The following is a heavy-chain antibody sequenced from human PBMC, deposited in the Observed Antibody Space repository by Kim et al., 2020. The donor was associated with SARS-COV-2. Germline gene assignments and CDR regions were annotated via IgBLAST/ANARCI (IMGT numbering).Heavy chain of an antibody. Sequence: RFTISRDNAKNSLYLQMNSLRDEDTAVYYCARDGVGVLRFLEWLPYYFDYWGQGTLVTVSS. D-gene: IGHD3-3*01. J-gene: IGHJ4*02. CDR3: ARDGVGVLRFLEWLPYYFDY. V-gene: IGHV3-48*02.